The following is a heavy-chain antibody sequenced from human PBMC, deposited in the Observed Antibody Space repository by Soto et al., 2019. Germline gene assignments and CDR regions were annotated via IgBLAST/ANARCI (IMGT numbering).Heavy chain of an antibody. CDR3: AREAAAMGNDY. CDR1: GYSFISYD. V-gene: IGHV1-8*01. D-gene: IGHD2-2*01. CDR2: MNPNSGNT. J-gene: IGHJ4*02. Sequence: QVQLVQSGAEVKKPGASVKVSCKASGYSFISYDINWVRQATGQGLEWMGWMNPNSGNTGYAQKFPGRVTMPRNNSTSRGYMGLRSLRSEETAVYFCAREAAAMGNDYWGQGTLVTVSS.